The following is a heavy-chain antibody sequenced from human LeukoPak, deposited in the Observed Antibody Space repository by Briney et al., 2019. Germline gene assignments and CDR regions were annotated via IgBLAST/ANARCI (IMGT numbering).Heavy chain of an antibody. CDR3: AKALYSSSWYYYYYCYMDV. D-gene: IGHD6-13*01. CDR1: GFTFSSCG. V-gene: IGHV3-23*01. CDR2: ISGSGGST. Sequence: GGSLRLSCAASGFTFSSCGMSWVRQAPGKGLEWVSAISGSGGSTYYADSVKGRFTISRDNSKNTLYLQMNSLRAEDTAVYYCAKALYSSSWYYYYYCYMDVWGKGTTVTISS. J-gene: IGHJ6*03.